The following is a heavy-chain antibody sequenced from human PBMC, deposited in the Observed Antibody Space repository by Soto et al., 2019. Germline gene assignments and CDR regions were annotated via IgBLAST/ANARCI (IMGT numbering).Heavy chain of an antibody. Sequence: QVQLVQSGAEVKKPGSSVKVSCKAPGDTFRKFSISWQRQAPGQGLEWVGRTIPILGVTNYAKKFQDRVTIIADLSTGTVYMDITSLRSDDTAVYYCLVYNYGDGAFEIWGQGTRVTVS. CDR3: LVYNYGDGAFEI. V-gene: IGHV1-69*02. J-gene: IGHJ3*02. CDR1: GDTFRKFS. D-gene: IGHD3-16*01. CDR2: TIPILGVT.